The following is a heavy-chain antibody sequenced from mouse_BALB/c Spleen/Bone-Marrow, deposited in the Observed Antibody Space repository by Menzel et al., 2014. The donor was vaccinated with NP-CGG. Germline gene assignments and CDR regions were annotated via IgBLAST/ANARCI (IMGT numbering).Heavy chain of an antibody. Sequence: EVQLVESGAELVKPGASVKLSCTASGFNIKDTYMHWVKQRPEQGLEWIGRIDPANGNTKYDPKFQGKATITADTFSNTAYLQLSSLTSEDTAVYYCARSYGSSPFDYWGQGTTLTVSS. CDR3: ARSYGSSPFDY. CDR1: GFNIKDTY. D-gene: IGHD1-1*01. J-gene: IGHJ2*01. V-gene: IGHV14-3*02. CDR2: IDPANGNT.